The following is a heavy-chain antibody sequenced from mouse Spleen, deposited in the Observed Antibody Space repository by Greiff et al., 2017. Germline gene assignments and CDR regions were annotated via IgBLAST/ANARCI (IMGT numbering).Heavy chain of an antibody. J-gene: IGHJ4*01. CDR2: ISSGGSYT. Sequence: EVMLVESGGGLVKPGGSLKLSCAASGFAFSSYDMSWVRQTPEKRLEWVATISSGGSYTYYPDSVKGRFTISRDNARNTLYLQMSSLRSEDTALYYCARHAFSYYYAMDYWGQGTSVTVSS. V-gene: IGHV5-9*02. CDR1: GFAFSSYD. CDR3: ARHAFSYYYAMDY.